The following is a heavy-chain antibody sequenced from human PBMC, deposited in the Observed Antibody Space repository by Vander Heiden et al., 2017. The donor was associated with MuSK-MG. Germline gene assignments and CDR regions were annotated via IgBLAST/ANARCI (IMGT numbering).Heavy chain of an antibody. V-gene: IGHV4-38-2*01. CDR2: IYHSGST. CDR3: ARVPPSNDILTGYYGDY. Sequence: QVQLQESGPGLVKPSETLSLTCAVSGYSISSGYYWGWIRQPPGKGLEWIGSIYHSGSTYYNPSLKSRVTISVDTSKNQFSLKLSSVTAADTAVYYCARVPPSNDILTGYYGDYWGQGTLVTVSS. J-gene: IGHJ4*02. CDR1: GYSISSGYY. D-gene: IGHD3-9*01.